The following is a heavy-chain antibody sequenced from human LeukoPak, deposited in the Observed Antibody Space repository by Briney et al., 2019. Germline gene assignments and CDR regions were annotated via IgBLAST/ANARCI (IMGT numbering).Heavy chain of an antibody. CDR1: GYSFTSYW. J-gene: IGHJ4*02. CDR3: VRNSGFDFSELTFGH. CDR2: MYPGDSDI. V-gene: IGHV5-51*01. D-gene: IGHD5-12*01. Sequence: GESLKISCKGSGYSFTSYWIGWVRQMPGKGLEWVGIMYPGDSDIRYSPSFQGQVTISADKSINTAYLQWSSLKASDTAMYYCVRNSGFDFSELTFGHWGQGTPVTVSS.